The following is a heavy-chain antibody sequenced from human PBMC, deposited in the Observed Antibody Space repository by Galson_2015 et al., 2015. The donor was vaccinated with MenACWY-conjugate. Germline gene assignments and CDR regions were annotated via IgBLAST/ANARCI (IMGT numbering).Heavy chain of an antibody. D-gene: IGHD2-15*01. J-gene: IGHJ6*01. V-gene: IGHV1-69*04. CDR2: IIPGLGIR. CDR3: ARDLGYCSDGTCQGNTMDV. CDR1: GYSFNNNA. Sequence: SVKVSCKASGYSFNNNALSWVRQAPGQGLEWMGRIIPGLGIRNYAQKFQGRVTITADKSTDTTYLEVSSVTSDDTAVYYCARDLGYCSDGTCQGNTMDVW.